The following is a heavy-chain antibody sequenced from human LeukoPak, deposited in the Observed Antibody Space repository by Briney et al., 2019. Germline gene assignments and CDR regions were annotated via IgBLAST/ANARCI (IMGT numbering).Heavy chain of an antibody. D-gene: IGHD6-19*01. CDR1: GGSISSYY. CDR2: IYTSGST. Sequence: PSETLSLTCTVSGGSISSYYWSWIRQPPGKGLGWIGYIYTSGSTNYNPSLKSRVTISVDTSKNQFSLKLSSVTAADTAVYYCARLARSSALTFDYWGQGTLVTVSS. J-gene: IGHJ4*02. V-gene: IGHV4-4*09. CDR3: ARLARSSALTFDY.